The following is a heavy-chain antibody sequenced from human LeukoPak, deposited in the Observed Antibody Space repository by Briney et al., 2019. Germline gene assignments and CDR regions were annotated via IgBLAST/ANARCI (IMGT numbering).Heavy chain of an antibody. CDR3: AKAPWELRGYFDY. CDR2: ISWNSGSI. V-gene: IGHV3-9*01. J-gene: IGHJ4*02. D-gene: IGHD1-26*01. Sequence: PGGSLRLSCAASGFTFDDYAMHWVRQAPGKGLEWVSGISWNSGSIGYADSVKGRFTTSRDNAKNSLYLQMNSLRAEDTALYYCAKAPWELRGYFDYWGQGTLVTVSS. CDR1: GFTFDDYA.